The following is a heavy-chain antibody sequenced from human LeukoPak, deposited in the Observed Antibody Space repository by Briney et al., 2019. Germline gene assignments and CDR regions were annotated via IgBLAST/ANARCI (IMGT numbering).Heavy chain of an antibody. V-gene: IGHV4-39*01. Sequence: SETLSLTCTVSGGSISSDSYYWGWIRQPPGKGLEWIGSIYYSGSTYYNPSLKSRITISVDTSKSQFSLKLSSVTAADTAVYYCARQGYSSSWYYMDVWGKGTTVTVSS. CDR2: IYYSGST. CDR3: ARQGYSSSWYYMDV. J-gene: IGHJ6*03. CDR1: GGSISSDSYY. D-gene: IGHD6-13*01.